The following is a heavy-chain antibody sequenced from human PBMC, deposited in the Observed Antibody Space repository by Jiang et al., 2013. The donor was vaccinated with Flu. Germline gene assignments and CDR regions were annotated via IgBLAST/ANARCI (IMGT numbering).Heavy chain of an antibody. D-gene: IGHD6-19*01. J-gene: IGHJ4*02. V-gene: IGHV3-9*01. CDR1: GFRFDDYA. CDR3: AKDILVAGVGLDY. CDR2: ITWNSGTL. Sequence: EVQLVESGGGLVQPGRSLRLSCAASGFRFDDYAMHWVRQAPGKGLEWVSGITWNSGTLGYADSVRGRFTISRDNAKESLFLQMDSLRAEDTAVYYCAKDILVAGVGLDYWGQGTLVTVSS.